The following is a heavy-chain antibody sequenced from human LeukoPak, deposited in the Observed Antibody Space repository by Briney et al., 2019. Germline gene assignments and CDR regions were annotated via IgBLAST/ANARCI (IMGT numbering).Heavy chain of an antibody. V-gene: IGHV3-30*03. D-gene: IGHD5-18*01. Sequence: GGSPRLSCLASGFTLSSYGMHWVRHPQGEGLEWVAVISHDGSKKYSAESVKGRFTISRDNSKNTLYLQMNSLRAEDTAVYYCARANGQLWTTPDYWGQGTLVTISS. CDR3: ARANGQLWTTPDY. J-gene: IGHJ4*02. CDR2: ISHDGSKK. CDR1: GFTLSSYG.